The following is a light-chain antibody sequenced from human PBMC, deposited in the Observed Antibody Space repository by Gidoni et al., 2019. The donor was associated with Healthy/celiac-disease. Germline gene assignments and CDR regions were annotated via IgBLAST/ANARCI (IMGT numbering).Light chain of an antibody. Sequence: IQMTQSPSSLSASVGDRVTITCQASQDISNYLNWYQQKPGKAPKLLIYDASNLETGVPSRFSGSGSGTDFTFTISSLRPEDIATYYCQQYDNLPPHTFGGGTKVEIK. CDR1: QDISNY. V-gene: IGKV1-33*01. CDR3: QQYDNLPPHT. J-gene: IGKJ4*01. CDR2: DAS.